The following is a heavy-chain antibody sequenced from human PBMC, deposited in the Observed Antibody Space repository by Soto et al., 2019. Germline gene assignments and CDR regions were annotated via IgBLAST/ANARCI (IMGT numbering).Heavy chain of an antibody. CDR3: ATTLVVPAATYFDY. V-gene: IGHV3-23*01. J-gene: IGHJ4*02. Sequence: RGSLRLSCAASGFTFSSYAMSWVRQAPGKGLEWVSAISGSGGSTYYADSVKGRFTISRDNSKNTLYLQMNSLRAEDTAVYYCATTLVVPAATYFDYWGQGTLVTVSS. D-gene: IGHD2-2*01. CDR2: ISGSGGST. CDR1: GFTFSSYA.